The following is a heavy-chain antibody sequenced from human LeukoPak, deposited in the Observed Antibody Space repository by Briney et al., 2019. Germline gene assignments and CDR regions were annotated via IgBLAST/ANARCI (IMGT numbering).Heavy chain of an antibody. CDR3: AKLGRSVAGYTEYYFDY. V-gene: IGHV3-23*01. D-gene: IGHD5-24*01. Sequence: GGSLRLSCAASGFTFSSYAMSWVRQAPGKGLEWVSAISGSGGSTYYADSVKGRFTISRDNSKNTLYLQMNSLRAEDTAVYYCAKLGRSVAGYTEYYFDYWGQGTLVTVSS. CDR2: ISGSGGST. J-gene: IGHJ4*02. CDR1: GFTFSSYA.